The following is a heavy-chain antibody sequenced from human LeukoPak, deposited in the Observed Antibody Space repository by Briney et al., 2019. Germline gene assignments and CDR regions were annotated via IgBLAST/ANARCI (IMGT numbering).Heavy chain of an antibody. V-gene: IGHV3-48*04. Sequence: PGGSLRLSCAASGFTFSSYSMNWVRQAPGKGLEWVSYISSSGSTIYYADSVKGRFTISRDNAKNSLYLQMNSLRAEDTAVYYCARDVDRRDDPWGQGILVTVSS. CDR2: ISSSGSTI. CDR3: ARDVDRRDDP. D-gene: IGHD3-9*01. CDR1: GFTFSSYS. J-gene: IGHJ5*02.